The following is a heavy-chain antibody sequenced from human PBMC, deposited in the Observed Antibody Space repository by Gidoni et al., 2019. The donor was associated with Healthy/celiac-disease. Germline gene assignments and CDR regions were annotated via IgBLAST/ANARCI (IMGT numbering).Heavy chain of an antibody. CDR3: ARPFCSRTSCDNWNPDY. V-gene: IGHV5-51*01. J-gene: IGHJ4*02. D-gene: IGHD2-2*02. CDR1: RQRFTSYW. CDR2: IYPGDSDT. Sequence: VQLVQSGAEVKKPSESLKLSCTGSRQRFTSYWIGWGRQMPGKGLEWRGIIYPGDSDTRYSPSFKGQVTISADKSISTAYLQWSSLKASDTAMYYCARPFCSRTSCDNWNPDYWGQGTLVTVSS.